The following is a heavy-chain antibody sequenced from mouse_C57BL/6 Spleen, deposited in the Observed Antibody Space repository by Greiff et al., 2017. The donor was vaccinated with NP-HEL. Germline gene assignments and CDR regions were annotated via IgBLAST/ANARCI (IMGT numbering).Heavy chain of an antibody. CDR1: GFTFSNYW. CDR2: IRLKSDNYAT. CDR3: TDPQLGPIDY. Sequence: EVKLMESGGGLVQPGGSMKLSCVASGFTFSNYWMNWVRQSPEKGLEWVAQIRLKSDNYATHYAESVKGRFTISRDDSKSSVYLQMNNLRAEDTGIYYCTDPQLGPIDYWGQGTTLTVSS. V-gene: IGHV6-3*01. J-gene: IGHJ2*01. D-gene: IGHD4-1*02.